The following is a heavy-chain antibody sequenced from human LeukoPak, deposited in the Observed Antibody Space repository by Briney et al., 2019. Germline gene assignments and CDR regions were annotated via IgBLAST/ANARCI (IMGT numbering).Heavy chain of an antibody. V-gene: IGHV1-3*01. Sequence: ASVKVSCKASGYTFTSYAMHWVRQAPGQRLEWMGWINAGNGNTKYSQKFQGRVTITRDTSASTAYMELSSLRSEDTAVYYCAKDGTTHYYSYMDVWGKGTTVIVSS. CDR3: AKDGTTHYYSYMDV. CDR2: INAGNGNT. D-gene: IGHD2-15*01. CDR1: GYTFTSYA. J-gene: IGHJ6*03.